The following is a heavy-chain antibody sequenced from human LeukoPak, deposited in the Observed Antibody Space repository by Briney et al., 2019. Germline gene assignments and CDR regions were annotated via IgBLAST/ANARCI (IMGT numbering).Heavy chain of an antibody. J-gene: IGHJ6*02. CDR1: GGSFSDYF. Sequence: SETPSLTCAVYGGSFSDYFWGWIRQPPGKGLEWIGEINHSGRTYYNPSLKGRVTISVDTSKNQFSLNLSSVTAADTAVYYCARDVVVVPAAIHYGMDVWGQGTTVTVSS. CDR3: ARDVVVVPAAIHYGMDV. D-gene: IGHD2-2*01. V-gene: IGHV4-34*01. CDR2: INHSGRT.